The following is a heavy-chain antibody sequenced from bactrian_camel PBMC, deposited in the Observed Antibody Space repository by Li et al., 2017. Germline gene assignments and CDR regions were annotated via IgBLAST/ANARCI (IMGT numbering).Heavy chain of an antibody. CDR3: AAEGGIIVAAGYDY. D-gene: IGHD1*01. CDR1: ELPACTYNTYT. J-gene: IGHJ4*01. CDR2: IANDGTT. Sequence: HVQLVESGGGSVQPGGSLRLSCAASELPACTYNTYTMGWYRQAPGKERELVSSIANDGTTYYLDSVKGRFTISQDNAKNTVYLRMNSLKPEDTAVYYCAAEGGIIVAAGYDYWGQGTQVTV. V-gene: IGHV3S53*01.